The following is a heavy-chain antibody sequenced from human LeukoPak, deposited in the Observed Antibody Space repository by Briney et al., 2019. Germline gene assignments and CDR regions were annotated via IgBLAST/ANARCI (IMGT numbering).Heavy chain of an antibody. J-gene: IGHJ4*02. V-gene: IGHV3-53*01. CDR1: GFTVSSNY. CDR2: IYSGGTT. D-gene: IGHD2/OR15-2a*01. CDR3: ARVLSVSYCDS. Sequence: PGGSLRLSCAASGFTVSSNYMTWVRQAPGKGLEWLSVIYSGGTTYYADSVKGRFTISRDNSKNTLYLQMNSLRGEDTAVYYCARVLSVSYCDSWGQGTLVTVSS.